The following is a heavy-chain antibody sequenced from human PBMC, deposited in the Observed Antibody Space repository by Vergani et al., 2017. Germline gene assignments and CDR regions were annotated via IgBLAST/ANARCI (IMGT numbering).Heavy chain of an antibody. Sequence: EVQLLESGGGLVQPGGSLRLSCAASGFTFSSYAMSWVRQAPGKGLEWVSAISGSGGSTYYADSVKGRFTSSRDNSKNTLYLQMNSLRAEDTAVYYCARHNSGWLSASWGQGTLVTVSS. J-gene: IGHJ1*01. CDR1: GFTFSSYA. CDR3: ARHNSGWLSAS. D-gene: IGHD6-19*01. V-gene: IGHV3-23*01. CDR2: ISGSGGST.